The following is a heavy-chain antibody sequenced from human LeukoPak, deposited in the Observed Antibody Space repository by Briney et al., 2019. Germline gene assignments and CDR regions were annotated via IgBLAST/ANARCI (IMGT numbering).Heavy chain of an antibody. CDR3: ARERSYSGGHNWFDP. Sequence: SETLSLTCTVSGGYIITSGHYWGWIRQPPGTGLEWIGSVYYTGVTSTNPFFRSRMSISVDTSKNQFSLNLTSVTAADAAVYYCARERSYSGGHNWFDPWGQGTLVTVSS. CDR1: GGYIITSGHY. D-gene: IGHD4-23*01. J-gene: IGHJ5*02. CDR2: VYYTGVT. V-gene: IGHV4-39*07.